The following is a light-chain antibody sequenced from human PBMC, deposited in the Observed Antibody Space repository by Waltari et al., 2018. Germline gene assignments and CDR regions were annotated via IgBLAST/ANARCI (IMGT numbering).Light chain of an antibody. J-gene: IGLJ3*02. V-gene: IGLV2-14*01. CDR3: CSFTSRSTWV. CDR2: DVS. Sequence: QSALTQPASVSGSPGQSITILCTGTSSDVGGYNYVSWYQQHPGKVPKLLIFDVSNRPSGVSDRFSVSKSGNTASLTISGLQAEDESDYYCCSFTSRSTWVFGGGTKLTVL. CDR1: SSDVGGYNY.